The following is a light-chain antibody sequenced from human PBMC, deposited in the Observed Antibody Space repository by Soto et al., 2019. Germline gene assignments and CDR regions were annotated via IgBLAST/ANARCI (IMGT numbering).Light chain of an antibody. CDR2: GAS. CDR1: QSVSSSY. V-gene: IGKV3-20*01. J-gene: IGKJ1*01. CDR3: QQYGSAHRA. Sequence: EIVLTQSPGTLSLSPGERASLSCRASQSVSSSYLAWYQQKPGQAPRLLIYGASSRATGIPERFSGSGSGADFTLTISRLEPEDFAVYYCQQYGSAHRAFGQGTKVDIK.